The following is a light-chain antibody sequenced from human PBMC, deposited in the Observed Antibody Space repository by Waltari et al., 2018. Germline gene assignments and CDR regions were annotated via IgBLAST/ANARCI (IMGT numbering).Light chain of an antibody. J-gene: IGKJ1*01. CDR1: QSVSTY. V-gene: IGKV3-11*01. CDR3: QLRYNWPPEWT. Sequence: EVVLTQSSATVSLSPGQRATLSCRASQSVSTYLAWYQQKPGQAPRLLISDASNRAADIPARVSGRGSGTDFTLTISSLEPEDFAVYYCQLRYNWPPEWTFGQGTKVEI. CDR2: DAS.